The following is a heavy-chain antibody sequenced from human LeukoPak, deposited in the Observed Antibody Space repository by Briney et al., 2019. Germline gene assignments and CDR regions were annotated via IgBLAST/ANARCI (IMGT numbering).Heavy chain of an antibody. CDR1: GFTFSSYW. J-gene: IGHJ4*02. V-gene: IGHV3-7*01. Sequence: GGSLRLSCAVSGFTFSSYWMSWVRQAPGKGLEWVANIKQDGSEKYYVDSVKGRFTISRDNAKNSLFLQMNSLRAEDTAVYYCTGGGIATNDYWGQGTLVTVSS. CDR3: TGGGIATNDY. D-gene: IGHD6-13*01. CDR2: IKQDGSEK.